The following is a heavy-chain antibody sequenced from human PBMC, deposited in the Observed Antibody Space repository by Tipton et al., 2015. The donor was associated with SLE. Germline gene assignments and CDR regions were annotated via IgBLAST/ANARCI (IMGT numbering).Heavy chain of an antibody. CDR1: GGTFSSYA. Sequence: QSGPEVKKPGSSVKVSCKTSGGTFSSYAISWVRQAPGQGLEWMGGIIPIFGTASYAQKFQGRVTITTDESTSTAYMELSSLRSGDTAVYYCAHTRYNWNYGAFDIWGQGTMVTVSS. J-gene: IGHJ3*02. V-gene: IGHV1-69*05. CDR3: AHTRYNWNYGAFDI. CDR2: IIPIFGTA. D-gene: IGHD1-7*01.